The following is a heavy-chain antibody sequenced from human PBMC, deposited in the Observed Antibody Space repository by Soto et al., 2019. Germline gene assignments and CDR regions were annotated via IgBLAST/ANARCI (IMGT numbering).Heavy chain of an antibody. J-gene: IGHJ4*02. D-gene: IGHD6-13*01. CDR2: ISYDGSNK. CDR3: AKHHLKYSSSWYYFDY. CDR1: GFTFSSYG. Sequence: QVQLVESGGGVVQPGRSLRLSCAASGFTFSSYGMHWVRQAPGKGLEWVAVISYDGSNKYYADSVKGRFTISRDNSKNTLYLQMNSLRAEDTAVYYCAKHHLKYSSSWYYFDYWGQGTLVTVSS. V-gene: IGHV3-30*18.